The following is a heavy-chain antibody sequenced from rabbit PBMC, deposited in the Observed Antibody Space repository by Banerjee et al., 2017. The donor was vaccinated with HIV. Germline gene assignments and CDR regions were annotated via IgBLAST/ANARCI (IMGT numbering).Heavy chain of an antibody. Sequence: QEQLVESGGGLVQPGGSLKLTCTASGFTLSSGYWICWVRQAPGKGLEWIGCISTGDGSTYYASWAKGRFTISKTSSTTVTLQMTSLTAADTATYFCARGAFSSYYNLWGPGTLVTVS. CDR1: GFTLSSGYW. D-gene: IGHD8-1*01. CDR3: ARGAFSSYYNL. CDR2: ISTGDGST. J-gene: IGHJ4*01. V-gene: IGHV1S45*01.